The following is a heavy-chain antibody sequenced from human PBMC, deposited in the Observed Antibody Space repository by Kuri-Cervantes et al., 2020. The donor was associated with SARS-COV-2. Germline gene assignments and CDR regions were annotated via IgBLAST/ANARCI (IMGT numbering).Heavy chain of an antibody. Sequence: SETLSLTCTVSGGSISSYYWSWIRQPAGKGLEWIGRIYTSGSTNYNPSLKSRVTISVDTSKNQFSLELSSVTAADTAVYYCASQVDTAMAFDYWGQGTLVTVSS. CDR3: ASQVDTAMAFDY. J-gene: IGHJ4*02. CDR2: IYTSGST. D-gene: IGHD5-18*01. CDR1: GGSISSYY. V-gene: IGHV4-4*07.